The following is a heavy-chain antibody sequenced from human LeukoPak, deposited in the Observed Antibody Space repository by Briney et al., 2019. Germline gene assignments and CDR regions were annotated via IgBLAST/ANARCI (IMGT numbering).Heavy chain of an antibody. J-gene: IGHJ5*02. D-gene: IGHD6-19*01. CDR1: GGSFSGYY. CDR3: ASGGIAVAGTRGWFDP. CDR2: INHSGST. V-gene: IGHV4-34*01. Sequence: SETLSLTCAVYGGSFSGYYWSWIRQPPGKGLEWIGEINHSGSTNYNPSLKSRVTISVDTSKTQFSLKLSSVTAADTAVYYCASGGIAVAGTRGWFDPWGQGTLVTVSS.